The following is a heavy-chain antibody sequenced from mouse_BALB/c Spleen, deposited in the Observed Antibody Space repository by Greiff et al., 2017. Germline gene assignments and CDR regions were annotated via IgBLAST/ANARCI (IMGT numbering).Heavy chain of an antibody. D-gene: IGHD2-2*01. Sequence: EVQRVESGGGLVKPGGSLKLSCAASGFAFSSYDMSWVRQTPEKRLEWVAYISSGGGSTYYPDTVKGRFTISRDNAKNTLYLQMSSLKSEDTAMYYCARQRGGYDPLGYWGQGTSVTVSS. V-gene: IGHV5-12-1*01. J-gene: IGHJ4*01. CDR3: ARQRGGYDPLGY. CDR1: GFAFSSYD. CDR2: ISSGGGST.